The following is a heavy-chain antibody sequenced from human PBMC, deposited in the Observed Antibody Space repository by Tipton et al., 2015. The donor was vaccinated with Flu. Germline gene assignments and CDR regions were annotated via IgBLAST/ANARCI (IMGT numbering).Heavy chain of an antibody. Sequence: QLVQSGAEVKRPGESLKISCKGSGYSFTSYWIAWVRQMPGKGLEWMGTIYPSDSETKYSPSFQGQVTISADKSTSTAYLHWSSLKASDTAIYYCGRQGGRYCDNWFDPWGQGTLVTVSS. CDR2: IYPSDSET. D-gene: IGHD1-26*01. V-gene: IGHV5-51*01. CDR1: GYSFTSYW. J-gene: IGHJ5*02. CDR3: GRQGGRYCDNWFDP.